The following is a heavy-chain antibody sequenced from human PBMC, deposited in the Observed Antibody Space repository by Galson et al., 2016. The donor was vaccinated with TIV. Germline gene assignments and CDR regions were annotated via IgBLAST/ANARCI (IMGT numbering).Heavy chain of an antibody. CDR3: ARAPIRGVRGVILFDF. D-gene: IGHD3-10*01. V-gene: IGHV4-30-4*01. CDR2: IHYTGTS. Sequence: YFWSWIRQPPGKGLEWIGCIHYTGTSDYKASLKSRLSMSLDTSKSHFSLKLNSVTAADTAVYYCARAPIRGVRGVILFDFWGQGALVTVSS. J-gene: IGHJ4*02. CDR1: YF.